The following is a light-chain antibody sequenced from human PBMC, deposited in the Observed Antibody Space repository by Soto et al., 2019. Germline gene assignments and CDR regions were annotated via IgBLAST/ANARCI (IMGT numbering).Light chain of an antibody. CDR2: EVT. CDR1: RRDVGGYNY. J-gene: IGLJ1*01. Sequence: SVLTQPASVSGSPGQSITISCTGTRRDVGGYNYVSWYQQYPGKSPKLLIYEVTHWPSGVSNRFSGSKSGNTASLTISGLQAEDEADYYCSSYTSSSTRVFGTGTKVTVL. CDR3: SSYTSSSTRV. V-gene: IGLV2-14*01.